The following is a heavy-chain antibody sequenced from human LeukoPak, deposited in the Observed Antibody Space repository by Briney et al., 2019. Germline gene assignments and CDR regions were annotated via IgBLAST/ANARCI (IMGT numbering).Heavy chain of an antibody. Sequence: GRSLRLSCAASGFTFDDYAMHWVRQAPGKGLEWVSGISWNSGSIGCADSVKGRFTISRDNAKNSLYLQMNSLRAEDTALYYCAKAAEASYDILTGSQFDYWGQGTLVTVSS. CDR2: ISWNSGSI. V-gene: IGHV3-9*01. J-gene: IGHJ4*02. D-gene: IGHD3-9*01. CDR3: AKAAEASYDILTGSQFDY. CDR1: GFTFDDYA.